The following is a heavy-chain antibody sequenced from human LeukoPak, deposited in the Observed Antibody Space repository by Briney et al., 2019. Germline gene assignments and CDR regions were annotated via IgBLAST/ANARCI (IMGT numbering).Heavy chain of an antibody. V-gene: IGHV3-23*02. Sequence: GGSLRLSCAASGFTFSSYSMNWVRQAPGKGLEWVSVISTSGDNTYYGASVKGRFTISRDNSKKTLYLQMNSLRAEDTAVYYCAKSSGATCYGGYDYWGQGTLVIVSS. CDR2: ISTSGDNT. CDR1: GFTFSSYS. CDR3: AKSSGATCYGGYDY. J-gene: IGHJ4*02. D-gene: IGHD2-15*01.